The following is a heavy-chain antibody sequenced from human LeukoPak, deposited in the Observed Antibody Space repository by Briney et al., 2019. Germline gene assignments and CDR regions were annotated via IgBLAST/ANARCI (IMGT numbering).Heavy chain of an antibody. CDR3: ARQGLRLTSDY. Sequence: SETLSLTCTVSGGSISISNYYWGWIRQPPGKGLERIGAIYYRGSTYYNPSLKSRVTMSVDTSTNQFSLKLSSVTAADTAMYYCARQGLRLTSDYWGQGTLVTVSS. CDR1: GGSISISNYY. J-gene: IGHJ4*02. D-gene: IGHD4-17*01. CDR2: IYYRGST. V-gene: IGHV4-39*01.